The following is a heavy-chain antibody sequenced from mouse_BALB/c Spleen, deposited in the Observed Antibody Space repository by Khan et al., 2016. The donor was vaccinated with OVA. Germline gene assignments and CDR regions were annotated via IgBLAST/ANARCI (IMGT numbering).Heavy chain of an antibody. CDR3: ARRGLRWDFDY. Sequence: QVQLQQSGAELAKPGASVKMSCKASGYTFINYWILWVKQRPGQGLEWIGYINPSTGYTEYNQNFKDKTTLTADKSSRTAYMQLSSLTSEDSAVDYCARRGLRWDFDYGGQGTTLTVSS. J-gene: IGHJ2*01. CDR2: INPSTGYT. CDR1: GYTFINYW. V-gene: IGHV1-7*01. D-gene: IGHD1-1*01.